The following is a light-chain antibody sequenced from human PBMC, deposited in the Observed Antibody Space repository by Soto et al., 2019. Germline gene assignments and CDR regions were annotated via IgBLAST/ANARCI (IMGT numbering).Light chain of an antibody. Sequence: DTVKTQSPATLSVSPGERATLSCRASQSVNSNLAWYQQKSGQAPRLLIYGASTRATGIPVRFSGSGSGTEFTLTISSLQSEDSAVYYCQQYTYWPWTLGQGTKV. J-gene: IGKJ1*01. CDR3: QQYTYWPWT. V-gene: IGKV3-15*01. CDR1: QSVNSN. CDR2: GAS.